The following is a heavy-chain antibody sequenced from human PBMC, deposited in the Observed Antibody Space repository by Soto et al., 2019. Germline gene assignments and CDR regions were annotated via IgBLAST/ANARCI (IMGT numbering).Heavy chain of an antibody. CDR1: GFTFSSYW. V-gene: IGHV3-74*01. J-gene: IGHJ4*02. CDR2: INSDGSST. CDR3: AREGIAVADLDY. Sequence: PGGSLRLSCAASGFTFSSYWMHGVRQAPGKGLVWVSRINSDGSSTTYADSVKGRFTISRDNAKNTLYLQMNSLRADDTAVYYCAREGIAVADLDYWGQGTLVTVSS. D-gene: IGHD6-19*01.